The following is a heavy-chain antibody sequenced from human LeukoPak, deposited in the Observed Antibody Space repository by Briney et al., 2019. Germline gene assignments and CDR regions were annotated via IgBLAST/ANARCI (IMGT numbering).Heavy chain of an antibody. V-gene: IGHV1-18*01. Sequence: ASVKVSCKASGYTFSSYGISWVRQAPGQGLEWMGWIRAYNGNTNYRQKLQGRVTMTTDTFTGTAYMDLRSLRSDDTAIYYCARDSPDGSGTYYNDSPDYWGQGTLVTVSS. CDR3: ARDSPDGSGTYYNDSPDY. CDR1: GYTFSSYG. CDR2: IRAYNGNT. D-gene: IGHD3-10*01. J-gene: IGHJ4*02.